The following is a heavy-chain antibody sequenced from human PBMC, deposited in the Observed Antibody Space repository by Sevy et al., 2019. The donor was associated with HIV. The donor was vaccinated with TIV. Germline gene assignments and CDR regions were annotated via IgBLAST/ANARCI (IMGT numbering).Heavy chain of an antibody. J-gene: IGHJ4*02. Sequence: SETLSLTCTVSGGSISSSSYYWGWIRQPPGKGLEWIGSIYYSGSTYYNPSLKSRVTISVYTSKNQFSLKLSSVTAADTAVYYCASPIAAAGAFDYWGQGTLVTVSS. CDR1: GGSISSSSYY. V-gene: IGHV4-39*01. CDR3: ASPIAAAGAFDY. D-gene: IGHD6-13*01. CDR2: IYYSGST.